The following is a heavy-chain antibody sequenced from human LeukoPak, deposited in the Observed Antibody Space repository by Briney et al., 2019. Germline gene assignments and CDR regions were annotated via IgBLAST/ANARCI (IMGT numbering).Heavy chain of an antibody. CDR3: ARETDGYYGSGSYYNYYYYYMDV. CDR1: GYSINNGFY. J-gene: IGHJ6*03. CDR2: IYHSERT. V-gene: IGHV4-38-2*02. D-gene: IGHD3-10*01. Sequence: PSETLSLTCTVSGYSINNGFYWGWIRQPPGKGLEWIGSIYHSERTHYNPSLKSRVTISVDTSKNQFSLKLSSVTAADTAVYYCARETDGYYGSGSYYNYYYYYMDVWGKGTTVTISS.